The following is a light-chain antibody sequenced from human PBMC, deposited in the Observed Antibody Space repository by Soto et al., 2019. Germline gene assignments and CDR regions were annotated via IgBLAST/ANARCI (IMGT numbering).Light chain of an antibody. Sequence: EKVMTQSPATLSVSPGERATLSCRASQSVSSNLAWYQQKPGQAPSLLIYGASTRATGTPARFSGSGSGTEFTLTISSLQSEDFAVYYCQQYNSWPLTFGGGTKVDIK. CDR1: QSVSSN. V-gene: IGKV3-15*01. CDR3: QQYNSWPLT. J-gene: IGKJ4*01. CDR2: GAS.